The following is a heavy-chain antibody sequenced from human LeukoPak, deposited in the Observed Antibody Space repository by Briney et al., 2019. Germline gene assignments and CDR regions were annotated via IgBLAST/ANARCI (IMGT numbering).Heavy chain of an antibody. V-gene: IGHV4-39*01. Sequence: NSSETLSLTCTVSGGSISSSSYYWGWIRQPPGKGLEWIGSIYYSGSTYYNPSLKSRVTISVDTSKNQFSLKLSSVTAADTAVYYCARLTAPDMDNWFDPWGQGTLVTVSS. D-gene: IGHD2-21*02. J-gene: IGHJ5*02. CDR2: IYYSGST. CDR3: ARLTAPDMDNWFDP. CDR1: GGSISSSSYY.